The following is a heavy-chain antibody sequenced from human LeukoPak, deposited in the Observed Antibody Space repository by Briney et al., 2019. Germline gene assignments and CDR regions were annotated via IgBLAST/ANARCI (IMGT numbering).Heavy chain of an antibody. CDR3: ATAASWGSGSYINY. V-gene: IGHV1-24*01. D-gene: IGHD3-10*01. Sequence: ASVKVSCMVSGYTLTELSMHWVRQAPGKGLEWMGGFDPEDGETIYAQKFQGRVTMTEDTSTDTAYMELSSLRSEDTAVYYCATAASWGSGSYINYWGQGTLDAVSS. J-gene: IGHJ4*02. CDR2: FDPEDGET. CDR1: GYTLTELS.